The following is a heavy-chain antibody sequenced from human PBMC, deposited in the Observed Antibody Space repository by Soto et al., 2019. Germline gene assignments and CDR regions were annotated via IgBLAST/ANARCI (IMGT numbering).Heavy chain of an antibody. Sequence: LRLSCAASGFSFSSYGMHWVRQAPGKGLDWVAVIWYDGSNKYYAESVKGRFTISRDNSKNTLYVQMNSLTVEDTAVYYCARAQYTGSYFDACDVWGQGTMVTVSS. CDR2: IWYDGSNK. D-gene: IGHD1-26*01. J-gene: IGHJ3*01. V-gene: IGHV3-33*03. CDR3: ARAQYTGSYFDACDV. CDR1: GFSFSSYG.